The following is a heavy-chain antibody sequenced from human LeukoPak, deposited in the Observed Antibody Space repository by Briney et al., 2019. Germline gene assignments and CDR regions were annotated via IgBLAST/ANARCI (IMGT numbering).Heavy chain of an antibody. Sequence: AGGSLGLSCAASGFTFSDYDMHWVRQATGKGLEWVSAIGTAGDTYYTGSVKGRFTISRENAKNSLYLQMNSLRVEDTAVYYCAKARIAATIYPKEVNFDYWGQGTLVTVSS. CDR1: GFTFSDYD. CDR3: AKARIAATIYPKEVNFDY. J-gene: IGHJ4*02. D-gene: IGHD5-12*01. V-gene: IGHV3-13*01. CDR2: IGTAGDT.